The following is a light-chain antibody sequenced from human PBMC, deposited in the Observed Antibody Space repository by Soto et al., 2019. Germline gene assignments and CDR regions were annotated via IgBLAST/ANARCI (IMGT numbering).Light chain of an antibody. J-gene: IGLJ1*01. CDR2: LEGSGSY. CDR1: SGHSSYI. CDR3: ETWDSYTHV. V-gene: IGLV4-60*02. Sequence: QPVLTQSSSASASLGSSVKLTCTLSSGHSSYIIAWHQQQPGKAPRYLMRLEGSGSYNKGSGVPDRFSGSSSGADRYLTISNLQFEDEADYYCETWDSYTHVFGTGTKVTVL.